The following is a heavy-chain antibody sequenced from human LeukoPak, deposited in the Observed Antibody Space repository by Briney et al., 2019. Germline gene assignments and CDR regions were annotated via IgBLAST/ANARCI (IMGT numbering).Heavy chain of an antibody. Sequence: PGGSLRLSCAASGFTFSSYAMHWVRQAPGKGLEWVAVISYDGSNKYYADSVKGRFTISRDNSKNTLYLQMNSLRAEDTAVYYCARAGSNGISYYYDSSGCYYPDYWGQGTLVTVSS. CDR2: ISYDGSNK. J-gene: IGHJ4*02. D-gene: IGHD3-22*01. CDR1: GFTFSSYA. V-gene: IGHV3-30*04. CDR3: ARAGSNGISYYYDSSGCYYPDY.